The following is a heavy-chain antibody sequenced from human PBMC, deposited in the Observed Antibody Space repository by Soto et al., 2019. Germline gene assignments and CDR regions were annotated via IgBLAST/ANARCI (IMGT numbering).Heavy chain of an antibody. CDR1: GFTFSSYE. Sequence: PGGSLRLSCAASGFTFSSYEMNWVRQAPGKGLEWVSYISSSGSTIYYADSVKGRLTISRDNAKNSLYLQMNSLRAEDTAVYYCARDMGLLPYYYYGMDVWGQGTTVTVSS. D-gene: IGHD2-15*01. CDR3: ARDMGLLPYYYYGMDV. V-gene: IGHV3-48*03. J-gene: IGHJ6*02. CDR2: ISSSGSTI.